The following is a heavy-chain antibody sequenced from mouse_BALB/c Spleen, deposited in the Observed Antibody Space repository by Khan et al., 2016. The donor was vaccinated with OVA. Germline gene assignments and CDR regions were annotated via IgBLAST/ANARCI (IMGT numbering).Heavy chain of an antibody. Sequence: EVQLQESGPGLVKPSQSLSLTCTVTGSSITSDYAWNWIRQFPGNRLEWMAYISYSGRTSYNPSPKSRISITRDTSKNQFFLQLNSVTTEDTATYYCARSVTITTVVATDFDYWGQGTTLTVSS. D-gene: IGHD1-1*01. CDR2: ISYSGRT. CDR3: ARSVTITTVVATDFDY. J-gene: IGHJ2*01. V-gene: IGHV3-2*02. CDR1: GSSITSDYA.